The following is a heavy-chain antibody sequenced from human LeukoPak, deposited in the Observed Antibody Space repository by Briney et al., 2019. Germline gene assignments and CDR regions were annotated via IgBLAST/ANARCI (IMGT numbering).Heavy chain of an antibody. J-gene: IGHJ3*02. CDR3: AKDGNYYDSSGYYLRVAFDI. Sequence: PSETLSLTCTVSGGSVSSGSYYWSWVRQAPGKGLEWVSAISGSGGSTYYADSVKGRFTISRDNSKNTLYLQMNSLRAEDTAVYYCAKDGNYYDSSGYYLRVAFDIWGQGTMVTVSS. V-gene: IGHV3-23*01. CDR2: ISGSGGST. D-gene: IGHD3-22*01. CDR1: GGSVSSGSYY.